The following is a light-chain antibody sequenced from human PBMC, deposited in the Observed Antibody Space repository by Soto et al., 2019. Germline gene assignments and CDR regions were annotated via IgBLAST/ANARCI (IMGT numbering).Light chain of an antibody. CDR1: SSDVGGYKY. Sequence: QSALTQPASVSGSPGQSITISCTGTSSDVGGYKYVSWYQQHPGKAPKLMIYEVSYRPSGVSNRFSGSKSGNTASLTISGLQAEDEADYYCGTWDSSLSAVVFGGGTKLTVL. CDR3: GTWDSSLSAVV. V-gene: IGLV2-14*01. J-gene: IGLJ2*01. CDR2: EVS.